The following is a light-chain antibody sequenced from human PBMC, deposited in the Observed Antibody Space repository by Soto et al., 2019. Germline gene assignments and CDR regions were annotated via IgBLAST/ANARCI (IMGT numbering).Light chain of an antibody. J-gene: IGKJ1*01. V-gene: IGKV1-5*03. CDR1: QSISRQ. CDR3: LQYQSYWT. CDR2: QAS. Sequence: DIQMTQSPSTLSASVGDRVSITCRASQSISRQLAWYQQKPGKAPNRLIYQASNLETGVPSTFTGSGSETEFTLTISSLQPDDFTHYCCLQYQSYWTFGQGTKVEVK.